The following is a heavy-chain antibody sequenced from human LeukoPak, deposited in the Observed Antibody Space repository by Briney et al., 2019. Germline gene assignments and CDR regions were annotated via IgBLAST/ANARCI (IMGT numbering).Heavy chain of an antibody. CDR1: GYTFTAYY. Sequence: ASVKVSCKASGYTFTAYYIHWVRLAPRQGREWMGWINPKSGETKYVHNLQGTVSLTRDSSINTASMELGGLRSDDKAVYFCARGIKFYDYWPYFDYWGQGTPVIVSS. V-gene: IGHV1-2*02. CDR3: ARGIKFYDYWPYFDY. J-gene: IGHJ4*02. D-gene: IGHD5/OR15-5a*01. CDR2: INPKSGET.